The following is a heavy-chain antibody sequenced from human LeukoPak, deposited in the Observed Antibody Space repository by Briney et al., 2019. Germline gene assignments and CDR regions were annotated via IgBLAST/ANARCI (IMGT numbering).Heavy chain of an antibody. CDR3: LRSPSSWYGSTDY. V-gene: IGHV3-30-3*01. Sequence: PGRSLKISWPAAGFTVRTIGFHWVRQAPGKGLEGVALISYDGSNKYYADSVKGRFTISRDNSKSTLYLQLNSLRVEDTAVYYCLRSPSSWYGSTDYWGQGTLVTVSS. CDR1: GFTVRTIG. D-gene: IGHD6-13*01. CDR2: ISYDGSNK. J-gene: IGHJ4*02.